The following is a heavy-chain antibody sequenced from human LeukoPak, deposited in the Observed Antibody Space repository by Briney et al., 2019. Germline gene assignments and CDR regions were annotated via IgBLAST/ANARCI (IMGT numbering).Heavy chain of an antibody. CDR1: GGTFSSYA. J-gene: IGHJ5*02. CDR3: ARPSHPVNDFWSGYYWPNWFDP. CDR2: IIPIFGTA. Sequence: GASVNVSCKASGGTFSSYAISWVRQAPGQGLEWMGGIIPIFGTANYAQKFQGRVTITADESTSTAYMELSSLRSEDTAVYYCARPSHPVNDFWSGYYWPNWFDPWGQGTLVTVS. D-gene: IGHD3-3*01. V-gene: IGHV1-69*13.